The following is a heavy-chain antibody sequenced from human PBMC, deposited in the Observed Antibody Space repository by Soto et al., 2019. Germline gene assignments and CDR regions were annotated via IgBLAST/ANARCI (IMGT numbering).Heavy chain of an antibody. CDR1: GYIFTTYG. V-gene: IGHV1-18*04. J-gene: IGHJ4*02. D-gene: IGHD2-15*01. CDR3: ARYSDGGNLAEFDY. Sequence: ASVKVSCKASGYIFTTYGITCVRQAPGQGLEWMGAINTKNGNTDYGQIPQGKFPITTDTSTSTAYMELRSLRYDDTGVYFSARYSDGGNLAEFDYWGQGTPVTVSS. CDR2: INTKNGNT.